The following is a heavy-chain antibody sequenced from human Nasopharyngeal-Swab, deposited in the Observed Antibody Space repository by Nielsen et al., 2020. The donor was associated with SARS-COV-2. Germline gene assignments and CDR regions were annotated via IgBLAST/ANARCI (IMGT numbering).Heavy chain of an antibody. CDR1: GFTFSSYA. CDR2: ISYDGSNK. Sequence: GESLKISCGASGFTFSSYAMHWVRQAPGKGLEWVAVISYDGSNKYYADSVKGRFTISRDNSKNTLYLQMNSLRAEDTAVYYCARDPRPYSSSWYYFDYWGQGTLVTVSS. V-gene: IGHV3-30*04. J-gene: IGHJ4*02. CDR3: ARDPRPYSSSWYYFDY. D-gene: IGHD6-13*01.